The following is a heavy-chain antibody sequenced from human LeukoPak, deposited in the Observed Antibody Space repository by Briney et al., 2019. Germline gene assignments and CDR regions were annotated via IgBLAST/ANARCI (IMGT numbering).Heavy chain of an antibody. J-gene: IGHJ4*02. D-gene: IGHD3-22*01. CDR2: IYYSGST. Sequence: PSETLSLTCTVSGGSISSYYWSWIRQPPGKGLEWIGYIYYSGSTNYNPSLKSRVTISVDTSKNQFSLRLSSVTAADTAVYYCAGGGGPDYYDSSGMDYWGQGALVTVSS. CDR3: AGGGGPDYYDSSGMDY. V-gene: IGHV4-59*01. CDR1: GGSISSYY.